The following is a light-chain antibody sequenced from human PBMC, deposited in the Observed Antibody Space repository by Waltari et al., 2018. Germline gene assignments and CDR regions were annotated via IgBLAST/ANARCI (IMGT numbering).Light chain of an antibody. CDR3: CSYAGGSTFVV. V-gene: IGLV2-23*03. CDR1: SSGVGTFNH. Sequence: QSALTQPASVSGSPGQSITMSCTGASSGVGTFNHVSWYQQHPGKAPKLIIYEGNERPSGVSNRFSGSKSGNTASLTISGLQAEDEAYYYCCSYAGGSTFVVFGGGTKLTVL. J-gene: IGLJ2*01. CDR2: EGN.